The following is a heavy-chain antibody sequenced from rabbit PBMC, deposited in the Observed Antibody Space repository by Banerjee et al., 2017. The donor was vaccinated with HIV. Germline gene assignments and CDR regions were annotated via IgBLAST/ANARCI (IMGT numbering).Heavy chain of an antibody. Sequence: QEQLEESGGGLVKPEGSLTLTCKASGIDFSSYWMCWVRQAPGKGLEWIGCIYAGSSGSTYYASWAKGRFTISKTSSTTVTLQMTSLTAADTATYFCARDLAGAIGWNFNLWGPGTLVTVS. J-gene: IGHJ4*01. V-gene: IGHV1S45*01. CDR1: GIDFSSYW. CDR2: IYAGSSGST. D-gene: IGHD4-1*01. CDR3: ARDLAGAIGWNFNL.